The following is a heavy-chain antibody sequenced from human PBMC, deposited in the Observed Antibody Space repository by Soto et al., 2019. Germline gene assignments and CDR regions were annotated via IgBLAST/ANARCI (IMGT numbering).Heavy chain of an antibody. D-gene: IGHD3-10*01. Sequence: QVQLQESGPGLVKPSETLSLTCTVSGDSISSYNLAWIRQPPGKGLEWIGYFRSGGGTSYNPSPKSRVDISADASMKQFSRRLSSVPAADTAVYYCVRQGIGVLHGLVDVWGQGTTVTVSS. CDR2: FRSGGGT. V-gene: IGHV4-59*08. J-gene: IGHJ6*02. CDR3: VRQGIGVLHGLVDV. CDR1: GDSISSYN.